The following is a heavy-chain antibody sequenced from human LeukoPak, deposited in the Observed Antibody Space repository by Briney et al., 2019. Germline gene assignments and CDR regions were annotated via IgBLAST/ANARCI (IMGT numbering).Heavy chain of an antibody. CDR2: IYPGDSDT. J-gene: IGHJ4*02. D-gene: IGHD3-22*01. CDR3: ARRHYYDSSGPDY. V-gene: IGHV5-51*01. Sequence: GESLEISCQGSGSRFTSYWIGWVRQMPGKGLEWMGIIYPGDSDTRYSPSFQGQVTISADKSSSTAYLQWSSLKASDTAMYYCARRHYYDSSGPDYWGQGTLVTVSS. CDR1: GSRFTSYW.